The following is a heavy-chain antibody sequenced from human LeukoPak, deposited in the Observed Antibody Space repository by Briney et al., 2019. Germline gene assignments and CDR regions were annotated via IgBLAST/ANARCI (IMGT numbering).Heavy chain of an antibody. CDR1: GYTFTSYA. V-gene: IGHV1-3*01. J-gene: IGHJ5*02. CDR3: ARAPPTVTTRWFDP. D-gene: IGHD4-17*01. CDR2: INAGNGNT. Sequence: ASVNVSCKASGYTFTSYAMHWVRQAPGQRLEWMGWINAGNGNTKYSQKFQGRVTMTRDTSTSTVYMELSSLRSEDTAVNYCARAPPTVTTRWFDPWGQGTLVTVSS.